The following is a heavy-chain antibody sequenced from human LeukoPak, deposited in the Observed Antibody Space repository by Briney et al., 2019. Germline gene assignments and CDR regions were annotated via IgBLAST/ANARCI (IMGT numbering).Heavy chain of an antibody. CDR3: ARDRIVVVTAAFDF. CDR2: ISSSSSYI. D-gene: IGHD2-21*02. Sequence: KAGGSLRLSCAASGFTFSSYSMNWVRQAPGKGLEWVSSISSSSSYIYYADSVKGRFTISRDNAKNSLYLQMNSLRAEDTAVYYCARDRIVVVTAAFDFWGQGTLVTVSS. J-gene: IGHJ4*02. CDR1: GFTFSSYS. V-gene: IGHV3-21*01.